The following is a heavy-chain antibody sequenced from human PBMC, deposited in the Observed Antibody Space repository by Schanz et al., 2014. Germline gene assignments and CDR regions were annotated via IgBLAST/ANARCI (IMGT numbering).Heavy chain of an antibody. CDR1: GYSFTEYF. CDR2: MNPNSGNP. D-gene: IGHD6-19*01. Sequence: QVQLVQSGPAVKKPGASMKVSCLASGYSFTEYFLHWVRQAPGQGLEWLGWMNPNSGNPGFAQKFRGRVTMTRNTSISAAYMELSSLRSEDTAVYYCARLGTGMAVAGSVIDSYYYYMDVWGEGTTVTVSS. J-gene: IGHJ6*03. V-gene: IGHV1-8*01. CDR3: ARLGTGMAVAGSVIDSYYYYMDV.